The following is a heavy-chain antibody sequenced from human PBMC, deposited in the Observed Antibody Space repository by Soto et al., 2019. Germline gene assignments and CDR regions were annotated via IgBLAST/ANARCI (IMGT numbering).Heavy chain of an antibody. V-gene: IGHV1-24*01. CDR1: GYTLTELS. J-gene: IGHJ3*02. Sequence: GASVKVSCKVSGYTLTELSMHWVRQAPGKGLEWMGGFDPEDGETIYAQKFQGRVTMTEDTSTDTAYMELSSLRSEDTAVYYCATELYYDILTGAMPHAFDIWGQGTMVTV. D-gene: IGHD3-9*01. CDR2: FDPEDGET. CDR3: ATELYYDILTGAMPHAFDI.